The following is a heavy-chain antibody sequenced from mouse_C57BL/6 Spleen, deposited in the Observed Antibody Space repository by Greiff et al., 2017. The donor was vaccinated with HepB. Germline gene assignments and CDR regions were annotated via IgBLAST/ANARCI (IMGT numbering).Heavy chain of an antibody. Sequence: VQLQQPGAELVKPGASVKLSCKASGYTFTSYWMHWVKQRPGQGLEWIGMIHPTSGSTNYNEKFKSKATLTVDKSYSTAYMQLSSLTSEDSAVYYCARSRPYYGDYYAMDYWGQGTSVTVSS. CDR3: ARSRPYYGDYYAMDY. CDR2: IHPTSGST. CDR1: GYTFTSYW. V-gene: IGHV1-64*01. D-gene: IGHD1-1*01. J-gene: IGHJ4*01.